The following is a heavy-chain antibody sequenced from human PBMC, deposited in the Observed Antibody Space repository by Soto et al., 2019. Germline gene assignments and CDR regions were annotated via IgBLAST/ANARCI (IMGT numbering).Heavy chain of an antibody. D-gene: IGHD6-25*01. CDR3: AKSERVDY. CDR1: GFTVSNTY. J-gene: IGHJ4*02. CDR2: IYSDGRT. V-gene: IGHV3-53*01. Sequence: EVQLVASGGDLIQPGGSLRLSCAASGFTVSNTYMSWVRQAPGKGLECVSIIYSDGRTFYADSVKGRFTISRDNSKNTLFLQMNSLREEDTAVYYCAKSERVDYWGQGTLVTVSS.